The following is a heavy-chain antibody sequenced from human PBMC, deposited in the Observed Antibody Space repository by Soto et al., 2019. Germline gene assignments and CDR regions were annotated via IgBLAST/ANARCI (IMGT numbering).Heavy chain of an antibody. CDR1: GFTFSATG. D-gene: IGHD3-3*01. V-gene: IGHV3-30*18. J-gene: IGHJ5*02. CDR3: VKVPIFGMLTRLSNWFDP. Sequence: GGSLRLSCAASGFTFSATGMHWVRQAPGKGLEWVAFISYDGSEKYYGDSVEGRFTISRDNSKNMVDLQMNSLRVEDTAIYYCVKVPIFGMLTRLSNWFDPWGQGTLVTVSS. CDR2: ISYDGSEK.